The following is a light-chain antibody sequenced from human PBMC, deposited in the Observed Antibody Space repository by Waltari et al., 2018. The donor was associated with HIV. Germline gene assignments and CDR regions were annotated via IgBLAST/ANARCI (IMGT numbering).Light chain of an antibody. J-gene: IGLJ1*01. Sequence: QSALTQPRSVSGSPGQSVTLSCTGTTSDVGGYNYVSWYQQHPGKAPKLLIYDVCKRSSVVPERFSGYKSGNTASLSISALQTEDEAGYYCCSYAGSLYVIRTGTKVTVV. CDR2: DVC. CDR3: CSYAGSLYV. V-gene: IGLV2-11*01. CDR1: TSDVGGYNY.